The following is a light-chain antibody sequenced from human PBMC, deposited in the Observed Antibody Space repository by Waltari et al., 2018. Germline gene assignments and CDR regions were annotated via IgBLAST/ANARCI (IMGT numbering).Light chain of an antibody. Sequence: QSALTQPASVSGTPGQSITISCTGTTSDVGNYDLVSWYQHHPGKAPKLLLCEVIKRPPGVSSRFSGSKSGSTASLISSGLQPDDEADYYCCSYAGRGTYVFGSGTKVTVL. CDR2: EVI. CDR3: CSYAGRGTYV. CDR1: TSDVGNYDL. J-gene: IGLJ1*01. V-gene: IGLV2-23*02.